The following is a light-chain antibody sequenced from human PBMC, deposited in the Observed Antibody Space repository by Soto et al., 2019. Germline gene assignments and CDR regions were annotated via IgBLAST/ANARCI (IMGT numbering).Light chain of an antibody. CDR1: QSISSY. CDR2: AAS. Sequence: IQMTQSQSSLSASVGERVTLTCRASQSISSYLNWYQQKPGKAPKLLIYAASSLQSGVPSRFSGSGSGTDFTLTISSLQPEDFATYYCLQDYNYPWTFGQGTKVDIK. CDR3: LQDYNYPWT. J-gene: IGKJ1*01. V-gene: IGKV1-6*01.